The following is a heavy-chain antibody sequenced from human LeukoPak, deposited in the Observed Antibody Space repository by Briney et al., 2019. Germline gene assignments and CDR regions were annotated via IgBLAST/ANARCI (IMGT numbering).Heavy chain of an antibody. J-gene: IGHJ4*02. V-gene: IGHV4-34*01. CDR3: ARERRGATYYYGSGSRYYFDY. Sequence: PSETLSLTCAVYGGSFSGYYWSWIRQPPGKGLEWIGEINHSGSTNYNPSLKSRVTISVDTSKNQFSLKLSSVTAADTAVYYCARERRGATYYYGSGSRYYFDYWGQGTPVTVSP. CDR2: INHSGST. CDR1: GGSFSGYY. D-gene: IGHD3-10*01.